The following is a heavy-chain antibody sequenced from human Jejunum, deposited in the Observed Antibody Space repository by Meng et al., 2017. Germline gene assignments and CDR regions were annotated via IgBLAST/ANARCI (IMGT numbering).Heavy chain of an antibody. Sequence: GESLKISCAVSEFPFSYYWMSWVRLVPGKGLEWLANINQDGSDKYYLDSVKGRFTISRDNAKNSLYLQMNSLRHEDTALYYYVVYSSGRYQGYKHWGQGTQVTVSS. CDR1: EFPFSYYW. J-gene: IGHJ4*02. D-gene: IGHD6-19*01. CDR2: INQDGSDK. CDR3: VVYSSGRYQGYKH. V-gene: IGHV3-7*01.